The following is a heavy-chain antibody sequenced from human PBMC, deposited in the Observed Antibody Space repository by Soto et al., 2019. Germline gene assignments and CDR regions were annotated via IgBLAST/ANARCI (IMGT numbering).Heavy chain of an antibody. J-gene: IGHJ4*02. V-gene: IGHV6-1*01. CDR1: GDSVSSNTAA. Sequence: SQTLSLTCAISGDSVSSNTAAWNWIRSSPSRGLEWLGRTYYRSNWRHDYAVSVRSRITVNPDTSKNHFSLQLNSVTPDDTAVYYCARGVAGSGFDLWGQGTMVTVSS. CDR2: TYYRSNWRH. D-gene: IGHD6-19*01. CDR3: ARGVAGSGFDL.